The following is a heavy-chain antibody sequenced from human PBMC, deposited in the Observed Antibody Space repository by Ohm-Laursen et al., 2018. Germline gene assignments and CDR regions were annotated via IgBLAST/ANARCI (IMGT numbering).Heavy chain of an antibody. CDR3: ASDYGDDYYYYGMDV. CDR1: GFTFSSYW. CDR2: INSDGSST. J-gene: IGHJ6*02. Sequence: SLRLSCAASGFTFSSYWMHWVRQAPGKGLVWVSRINSDGSSTSYADSVKGRFTISRDNAKNSLYLQMNSLRAEDTAVYYCASDYGDDYYYYGMDVWGQGTTVTVSS. V-gene: IGHV3-74*01. D-gene: IGHD4-17*01.